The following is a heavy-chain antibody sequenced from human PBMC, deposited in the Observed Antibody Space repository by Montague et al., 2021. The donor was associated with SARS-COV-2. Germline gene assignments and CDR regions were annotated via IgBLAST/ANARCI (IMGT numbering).Heavy chain of an antibody. D-gene: IGHD3-10*01. CDR3: AIPMVRGFSRAFDI. CDR1: GGSFSGYY. CDR2: INHSGST. Sequence: SETLSLTCAVYGGSFSGYYWGWIRQPPGKGLEWIGEINHSGSTNXNPSLKSRVTISVDTSKNQFSLKLSSVTAADTAVYYCAIPMVRGFSRAFDIWGQGTMVTVSS. V-gene: IGHV4-34*01. J-gene: IGHJ3*02.